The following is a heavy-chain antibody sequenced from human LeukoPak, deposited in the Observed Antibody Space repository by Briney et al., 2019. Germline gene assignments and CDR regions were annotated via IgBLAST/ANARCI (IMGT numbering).Heavy chain of an antibody. V-gene: IGHV3-23*01. CDR3: ARSTVTDS. J-gene: IGHJ4*02. Sequence: QTGGSLRLSCAASGFTFSSYAMSWVRQAPGKGLEWVSASSASGGSIYYADSVKGRFTISRDNSKNTLYLQMNSLRAEDTALYYCARSTVTDSWGQGALVTVSS. CDR1: GFTFSSYA. D-gene: IGHD4-17*01. CDR2: SSASGGSI.